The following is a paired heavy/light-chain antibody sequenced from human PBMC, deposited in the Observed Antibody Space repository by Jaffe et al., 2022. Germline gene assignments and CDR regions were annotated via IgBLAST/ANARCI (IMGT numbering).Heavy chain of an antibody. CDR1: GFSLSSPGAG. CDR3: AHRRQGFGALFDS. V-gene: IGHV2-5*02. CDR2: IYWDDDK. J-gene: IGHJ4*02. D-gene: IGHD3-10*01. Sequence: QITLKESGPTLVQPTQTLTLTCTFSGFSLSSPGAGVGWFRQSPGKAPEWLALIYWDDDKRFKSSLKTRLTISKDTSQKQVFLTLTNIQPADAGMYHCAHRRQGFGALFDSWGQGTLLTVSS.
Light chain of an antibody. J-gene: IGKJ5*01. V-gene: IGKV1-33*01. CDR1: QDIATY. CDR3: QQYDTVPIT. CDR2: DAS. Sequence: DILMTQSPSSLSASLGDKITITCQASQDIATYLGWFRQKPGKAPELLIHDASKLEIGVPRRFGGSGSGTDFTFTITSLQPDDIGTYFCQQYDTVPITFGQGTRLDIK.